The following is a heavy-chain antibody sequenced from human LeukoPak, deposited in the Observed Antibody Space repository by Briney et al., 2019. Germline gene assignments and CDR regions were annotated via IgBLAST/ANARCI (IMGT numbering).Heavy chain of an antibody. V-gene: IGHV1-69*05. CDR2: IIPIFGTA. D-gene: IGHD5-18*01. CDR1: GGTFSSYA. CDR3: ARVGGYSYGFWFDP. J-gene: IGHJ5*02. Sequence: SVKVSCKASGGTFSSYAISWVREAPGQGLEWMGRIIPIFGTANYAQKFQGRVTITTDESTSTAYMELSSLRSEDTAVYYCARVGGYSYGFWFDPWGQGTLVTVSS.